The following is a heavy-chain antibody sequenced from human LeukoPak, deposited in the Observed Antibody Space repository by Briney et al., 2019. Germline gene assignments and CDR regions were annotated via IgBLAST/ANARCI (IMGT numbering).Heavy chain of an antibody. CDR2: INWNGGST. J-gene: IGHJ3*02. CDR1: GFTFDDYG. Sequence: GGSLRLSCAASGFTFDDYGMSWVRQAPGKGLEWVSGINWNGGSTGYADSVKGRFTISRDNAKNSLYLQMNSLRAEDTAVYYCATGVVVPAAPGAFDIWGQGTMVTVSS. V-gene: IGHV3-20*04. CDR3: ATGVVVPAAPGAFDI. D-gene: IGHD2-2*01.